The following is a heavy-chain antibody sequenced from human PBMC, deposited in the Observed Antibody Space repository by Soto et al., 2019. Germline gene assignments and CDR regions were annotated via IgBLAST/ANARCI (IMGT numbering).Heavy chain of an antibody. CDR2: ISYDGSNK. V-gene: IGHV3-30*18. J-gene: IGHJ4*02. D-gene: IGHD1-7*01. CDR1: GFTFSSYG. Sequence: PGGSLRLSCAASGFTFSSYGMHWVRQAPGKGLEWVAFISYDGSNKNYADTVKGRFTISRDNSKNTLYLQMNSLRAEDTAVYYCAKDWTRTGTTGPFDYWGQGTLVTVSS. CDR3: AKDWTRTGTTGPFDY.